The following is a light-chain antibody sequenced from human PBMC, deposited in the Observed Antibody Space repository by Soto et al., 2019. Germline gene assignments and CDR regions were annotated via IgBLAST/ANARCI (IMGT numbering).Light chain of an antibody. CDR3: QQYGSSPTWT. CDR2: GAS. J-gene: IGKJ1*01. Sequence: EIVMTQSPATLSVSPGERASLSCRAIQSVSSNYLAWYQQKAGQAPRLLIYGASTRASGIPDRFGGSGSGTDFTLTISRLEPEDSAVYYCQQYGSSPTWTFGQGTKVDI. CDR1: QSVSSNY. V-gene: IGKV3-20*01.